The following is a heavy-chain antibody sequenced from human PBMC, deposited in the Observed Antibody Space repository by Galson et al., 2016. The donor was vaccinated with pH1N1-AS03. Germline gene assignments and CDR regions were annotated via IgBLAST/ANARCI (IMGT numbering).Heavy chain of an antibody. CDR3: ARDIISSAVLTSYFAP. CDR1: GDSINSGDYH. CDR2: ISTIGLT. Sequence: LSLTCPVSGDSINSGDYHWSWIRQPAGKGLEWIGRISTIGLTNYKASLRGRVTMSIDTSKSQFSLKLTSVTAADTAVYYCARDIISSAVLTSYFAPWDQGTRVTVSS. V-gene: IGHV4-61*02. D-gene: IGHD3-16*01. J-gene: IGHJ5*02.